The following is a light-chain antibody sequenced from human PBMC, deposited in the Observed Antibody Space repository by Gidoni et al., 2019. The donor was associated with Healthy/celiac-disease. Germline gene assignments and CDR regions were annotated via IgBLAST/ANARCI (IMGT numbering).Light chain of an antibody. CDR1: QSVSSY. CDR3: QQRSNWPPIT. V-gene: IGKV3-11*01. Sequence: DIVLTQSPATLSLSPGERAALSCRASQSVSSYLAWYQQKPGQAPRILIYDASNRATGIPARFSGSGSGTDFTLTSSSLEPEDFAVYYCQQRSNWPPITFGQGTRLEIK. CDR2: DAS. J-gene: IGKJ5*01.